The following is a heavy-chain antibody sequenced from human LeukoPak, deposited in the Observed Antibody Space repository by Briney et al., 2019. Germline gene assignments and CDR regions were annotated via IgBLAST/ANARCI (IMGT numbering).Heavy chain of an antibody. CDR1: GFTFDDYG. V-gene: IGHV3-20*04. Sequence: PGGSLRLSCAASGFTFDDYGMSWVRQAPGKGLEWVSGINWNGGSTGYADSVKGRFTISRDNAKNSLYLQMNSLRAEDTALCYCARCSTYHYYYMDAWGKGTTVTVSS. CDR2: INWNGGST. J-gene: IGHJ6*03. CDR3: ARCSTYHYYYMDA. D-gene: IGHD1-26*01.